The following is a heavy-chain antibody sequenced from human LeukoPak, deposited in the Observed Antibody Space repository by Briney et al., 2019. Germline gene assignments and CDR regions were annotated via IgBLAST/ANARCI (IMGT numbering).Heavy chain of an antibody. CDR1: GGSISSSSYY. J-gene: IGHJ4*02. CDR3: ASRIWFGESSTFDY. Sequence: PSETLSLTCTVSGGSISSSSYYWGWIRQPPGKGLEWIGSIYYSGSTYYNPSLKSRVTISVDTSKNQFSLKLSSVTAADTAVYYCASRIWFGESSTFDYWGQGTLVTVSS. CDR2: IYYSGST. D-gene: IGHD3-10*01. V-gene: IGHV4-39*01.